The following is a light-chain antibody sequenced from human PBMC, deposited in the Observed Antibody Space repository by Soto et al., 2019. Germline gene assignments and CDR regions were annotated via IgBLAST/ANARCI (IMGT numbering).Light chain of an antibody. CDR2: GAF. Sequence: DIQMTQSPSSVSASVGDRVTITCRASQDVSNWLAWYQQKPGKAPKLLISGAFSLQSGVPSRFSGSGSGTDFSLTISILQPEDFATYFCQQANSFPSFGQGTRLEIK. CDR1: QDVSNW. J-gene: IGKJ5*01. V-gene: IGKV1-12*02. CDR3: QQANSFPS.